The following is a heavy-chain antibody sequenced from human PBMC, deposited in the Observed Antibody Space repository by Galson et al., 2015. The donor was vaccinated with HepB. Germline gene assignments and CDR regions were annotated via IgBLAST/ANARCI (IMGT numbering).Heavy chain of an antibody. CDR1: GFTFSGYY. D-gene: IGHD5-18*01. V-gene: IGHV3-11*01. CDR3: ARDLRIQPNFYSYYAMDV. J-gene: IGHJ6*02. Sequence: SLRLSCAASGFTFSGYYMSWVRQAPGKGLEWVSYISSGGNTRYYADSVKGRFSFSSYNAKNSLFLQMNSQRAEDTAVYYCARDLRIQPNFYSYYAMDVWGQGTTVIVSS. CDR2: ISSGGNTR.